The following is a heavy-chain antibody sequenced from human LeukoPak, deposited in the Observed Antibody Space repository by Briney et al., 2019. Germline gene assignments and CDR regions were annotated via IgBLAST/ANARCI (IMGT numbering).Heavy chain of an antibody. D-gene: IGHD2/OR15-2a*01. CDR2: ISSSGSTI. J-gene: IGHJ6*04. CDR1: GFTFSSYE. Sequence: GGSLRLSCVASGFTFSSYEMNWVRQAPGKGLEWLSYISSSGSTIYYADSVRGRFTISRENAKRSLYLQMNSLRAEDTAVYYCARDFLVDVWGKGTTVIVSS. CDR3: ARDFLVDV. V-gene: IGHV3-48*03.